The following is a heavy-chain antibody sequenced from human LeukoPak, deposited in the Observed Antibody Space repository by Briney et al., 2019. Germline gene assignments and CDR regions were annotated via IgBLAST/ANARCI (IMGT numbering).Heavy chain of an antibody. Sequence: SETLSLTCTVSGGSISSYYWSWIQQPPGKGLEWIGYIYYSGITNYNPSLKSRVTISVDTSKNQFSLKLSSVTAADTAIYYCARRETTVTYGGLYYYYVMDVWGQGTTVTVSS. D-gene: IGHD4-17*01. CDR1: GGSISSYY. CDR3: ARRETTVTYGGLYYYYVMDV. V-gene: IGHV4-59*08. J-gene: IGHJ6*02. CDR2: IYYSGIT.